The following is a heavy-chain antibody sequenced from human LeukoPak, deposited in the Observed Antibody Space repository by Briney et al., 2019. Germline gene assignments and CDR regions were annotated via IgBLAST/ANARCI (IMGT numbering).Heavy chain of an antibody. Sequence: PSETLSLTWTVSGASFSSYYWSWLRQPAGKGLEWIAYIFYNGNTKYNPSLKSRVTISVDTSKTQFSLKVSSVTAADTAVYYCARLEHSGYDYRGWFDPWGQGTLVTVSS. J-gene: IGHJ5*02. CDR3: ARLEHSGYDYRGWFDP. V-gene: IGHV4-59*12. CDR2: IFYNGNT. D-gene: IGHD5-12*01. CDR1: GASFSSYY.